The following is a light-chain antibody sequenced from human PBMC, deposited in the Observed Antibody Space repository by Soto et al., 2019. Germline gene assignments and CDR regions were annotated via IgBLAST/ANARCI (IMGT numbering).Light chain of an antibody. J-gene: IGLJ3*02. CDR1: YGSVSTDYY. Sequence: QTVVTQEPSFSVSRGRTVTLTCGLTYGSVSTDYYASWYQQTPGQAPRTLIYNTRIRSSGVPDRFSGSILGGKAALTITGAQADDECDYYCVLYLGSGMWVFGGGTKVTVL. CDR2: NTR. CDR3: VLYLGSGMWV. V-gene: IGLV8-61*01.